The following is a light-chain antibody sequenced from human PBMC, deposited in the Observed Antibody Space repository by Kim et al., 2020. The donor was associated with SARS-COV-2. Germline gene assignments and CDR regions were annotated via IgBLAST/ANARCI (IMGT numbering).Light chain of an antibody. Sequence: DIQVTQSPSTLSASVGDRVTITCRASQNINNWVAWYQQKPGKAPKLLIYKASSLESGVPSSFRGNGSGTEFTLTISSLQPDDFATYYLQPYLSYTQFGQGTKVDIK. CDR2: KAS. V-gene: IGKV1-5*03. CDR3: QPYLSYTQ. CDR1: QNINNW. J-gene: IGKJ1*01.